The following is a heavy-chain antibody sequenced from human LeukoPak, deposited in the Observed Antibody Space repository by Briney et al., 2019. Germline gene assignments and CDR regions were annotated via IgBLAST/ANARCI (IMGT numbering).Heavy chain of an antibody. V-gene: IGHV4-31*03. CDR2: IYYSGRT. CDR3: ARRSSSSGYFDY. Sequence: SQTLSLTCTVSGGSIGSGGYYWSWIRQHPGKGLEWMGYIYYSGRTYYNPSLESRVIISLDTSKNQFSLKLSSVTAADTAVYYCARRSSSSGYFDYWGQGTLVTVSS. J-gene: IGHJ4*02. D-gene: IGHD6-6*01. CDR1: GGSIGSGGYY.